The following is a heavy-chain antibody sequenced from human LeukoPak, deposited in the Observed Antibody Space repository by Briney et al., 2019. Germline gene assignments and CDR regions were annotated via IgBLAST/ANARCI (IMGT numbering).Heavy chain of an antibody. Sequence: SETPSLTCTVSGGSISSYYWSWIRQPPGKGLEWTGYIYYSGSTNYNPSLKSRVTISVDTSKNQFSLKLSSVTAADTAVYYCARGLSSGELVPWGQGTLSPSPQ. J-gene: IGHJ5*02. CDR1: GGSISSYY. V-gene: IGHV4-59*01. CDR3: ARGLSSGELVP. CDR2: IYYSGST. D-gene: IGHD3-10*01.